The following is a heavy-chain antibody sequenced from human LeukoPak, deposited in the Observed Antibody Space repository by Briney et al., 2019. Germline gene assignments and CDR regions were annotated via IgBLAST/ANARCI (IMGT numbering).Heavy chain of an antibody. CDR3: ARILARQFTSFSDSRPYSYYYMDV. CDR2: INHSGST. CDR1: GGSFSDYY. Sequence: SETLSLTCAVYGGSFSDYYWSWIRQPPGKGLEWIGEINHSGSTNYNPSLKSRVTISVHTSKNQLSLKLISLTAADTAVYYCARILARQFTSFSDSRPYSYYYMDVWGKGTTVTVSS. J-gene: IGHJ6*03. V-gene: IGHV4-34*01. D-gene: IGHD2-21*01.